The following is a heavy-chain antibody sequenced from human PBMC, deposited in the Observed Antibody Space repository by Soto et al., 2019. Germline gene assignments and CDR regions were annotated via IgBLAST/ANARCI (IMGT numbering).Heavy chain of an antibody. Sequence: QVQLVQSGAEVKKPGSSVKVSCKASGGTFSSYTISWVRQAPGQGLEWMGRIIPILGIANYAQKFQGRVTIXXDXSXXTAHMELSSLRSEDTAVYYCARGFLRDGYNDAFDIWGQGTMVTVSS. J-gene: IGHJ3*02. CDR2: IIPILGIA. CDR3: ARGFLRDGYNDAFDI. D-gene: IGHD5-12*01. CDR1: GGTFSSYT. V-gene: IGHV1-69*02.